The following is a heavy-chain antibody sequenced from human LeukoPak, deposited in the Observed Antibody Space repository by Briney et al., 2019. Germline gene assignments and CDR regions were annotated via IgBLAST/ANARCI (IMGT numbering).Heavy chain of an antibody. Sequence: ASVKVSCKASGYTFTSYGISWVRQAPGQGLEWMGWISTYNGNTNYAQKLQGRVTMTTDTSTSTAYMELRSLRSDDTAVYYCARDRRYNWNYDAYYYYMHVWGKGTTVTV. CDR1: GYTFTSYG. CDR2: ISTYNGNT. D-gene: IGHD1-7*01. CDR3: ARDRRYNWNYDAYYYYMHV. J-gene: IGHJ6*03. V-gene: IGHV1-18*01.